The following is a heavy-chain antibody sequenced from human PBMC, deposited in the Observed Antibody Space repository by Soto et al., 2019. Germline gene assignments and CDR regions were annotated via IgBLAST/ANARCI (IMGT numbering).Heavy chain of an antibody. J-gene: IGHJ4*02. Sequence: EVQLVESGGGLVQPEGSLRLSCAASGFTFSDYYMDWVRQAPGKGLEWVGRVRNKVNSYTTEYAASVKGRFTVSRDDSMNSLYLQMNRLKTGDTAMYYCSRAGILTTPYYTDYWGLGTLVNVSS. CDR3: SRAGILTTPYYTDY. CDR2: VRNKVNSYTT. CDR1: GFTFSDYY. D-gene: IGHD2-21*01. V-gene: IGHV3-72*01.